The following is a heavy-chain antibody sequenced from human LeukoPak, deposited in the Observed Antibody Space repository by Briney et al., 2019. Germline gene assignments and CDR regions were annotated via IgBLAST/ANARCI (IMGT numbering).Heavy chain of an antibody. V-gene: IGHV3-74*01. CDR1: GFTFSSHW. D-gene: IGHD6-19*01. Sequence: GGSLRLSCAASGFTFSSHWMHWVRQAPGKGLVWVSRINSDGSSISYADSVKGRFTISRDNAKSTLYLQMNSLRAEDTAVYYCAKEQQWSNFDYWGQGTLVTVSS. CDR3: AKEQQWSNFDY. J-gene: IGHJ4*02. CDR2: INSDGSSI.